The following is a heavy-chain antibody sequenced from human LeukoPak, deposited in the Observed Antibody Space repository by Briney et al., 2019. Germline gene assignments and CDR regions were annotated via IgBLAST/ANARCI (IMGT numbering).Heavy chain of an antibody. Sequence: SVTVSCKASGGTFSSYAISWVRQAPGQGLEWRGGIIPIFGPANYAQKFQGRVTITTDESTSTAYMELSSLRSEDTAVYYCARDSVAYYDFWSGSLQYNWFDPWGQGTLVTVSS. CDR1: GGTFSSYA. J-gene: IGHJ5*02. CDR3: ARDSVAYYDFWSGSLQYNWFDP. D-gene: IGHD3-3*01. CDR2: IIPIFGPA. V-gene: IGHV1-69*05.